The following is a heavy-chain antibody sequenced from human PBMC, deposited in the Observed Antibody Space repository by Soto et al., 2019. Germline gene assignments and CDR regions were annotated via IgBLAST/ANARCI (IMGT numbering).Heavy chain of an antibody. J-gene: IGHJ5*02. Sequence: GGSLRLSCAASGFTFSSYAMHWVRQAPGKGLEWVALISYDGSQKYYADSVKGRFTISRDNSKNTLYLQMNSLTAEDTAVYYCARDRGDCSGGSCYYNWFDPWGQGTLVTVSS. V-gene: IGHV3-30-3*01. CDR1: GFTFSSYA. CDR2: ISYDGSQK. D-gene: IGHD2-15*01. CDR3: ARDRGDCSGGSCYYNWFDP.